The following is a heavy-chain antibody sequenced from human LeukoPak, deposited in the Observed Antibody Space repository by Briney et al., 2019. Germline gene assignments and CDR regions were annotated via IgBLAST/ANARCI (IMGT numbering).Heavy chain of an antibody. D-gene: IGHD6-13*01. V-gene: IGHV3-15*01. CDR1: GLNFNNAW. CDR2: ITSNTDGETA. CDR3: TTDGRYSSSGTFRFDP. Sequence: PGGSLRLSCTVSGLNFNNAWMTWVRLAPEKGLEWVGRITSNTDGETAAYAAPVKGRFIISRDDSKSTLYLQMNSLKTEDTGVYYCTTDGRYSSSGTFRFDPWGQGTLVTVSS. J-gene: IGHJ5*02.